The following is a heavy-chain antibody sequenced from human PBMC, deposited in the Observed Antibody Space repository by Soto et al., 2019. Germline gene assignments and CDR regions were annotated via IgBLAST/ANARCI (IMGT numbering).Heavy chain of an antibody. D-gene: IGHD6-19*01. CDR3: AKDQHTTLPVATDY. V-gene: IGHV3-23*01. CDR2: ISDNGGRT. J-gene: IGHJ4*02. Sequence: GGSLRLSCAASGFTFSTYAMAWIRQAPGKGLEWVSGISDNGGRTYYAASVKGRFTISRDNSKNTLYLQMNSLRPEDTAIYYCAKDQHTTLPVATDYWGQATLVTVSS. CDR1: GFTFSTYA.